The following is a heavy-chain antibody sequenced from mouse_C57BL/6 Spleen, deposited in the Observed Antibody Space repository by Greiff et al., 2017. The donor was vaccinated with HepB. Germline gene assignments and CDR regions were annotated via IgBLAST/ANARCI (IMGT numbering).Heavy chain of an antibody. D-gene: IGHD2-5*01. Sequence: QVQLQQPGAELVKPGASVKMSCKASGYTFTSYGISWVKQRTGQGLEWIGEIYPRSGNTYYNEKFKGKATLTADKSSSTAYMELRSLTSEDSAVYFCARSHSNLYYAMDYWGQGTSVTVSS. CDR1: GYTFTSYG. J-gene: IGHJ4*01. CDR2: IYPRSGNT. CDR3: ARSHSNLYYAMDY. V-gene: IGHV1-81*01.